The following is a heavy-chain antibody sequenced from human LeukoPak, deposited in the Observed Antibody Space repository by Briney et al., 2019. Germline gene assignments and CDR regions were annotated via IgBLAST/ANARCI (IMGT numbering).Heavy chain of an antibody. CDR1: GGSISSYY. J-gene: IGHJ6*03. V-gene: IGHV4-59*01. D-gene: IGHD4-17*01. Sequence: PSETLSLTCTVSGGSISSYYRSWIRQPPGKGLEWIGYIYYSGSTNYNPSLKSRVTISVDTSKNQFSLKLSSVTAADTAVYYCATTTVTTHYYYYMDVWGKGTTVTVSS. CDR2: IYYSGST. CDR3: ATTTVTTHYYYYMDV.